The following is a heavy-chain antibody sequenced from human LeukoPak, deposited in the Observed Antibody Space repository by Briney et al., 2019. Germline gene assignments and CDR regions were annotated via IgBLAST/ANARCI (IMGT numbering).Heavy chain of an antibody. CDR1: GYTFTGYY. D-gene: IGHD4-23*01. CDR3: ARGGVGTVVTHYWYFDL. CDR2: INPNSGGT. Sequence: ASVKVSCKASGYTFTGYYMHWVRQAPGQGLEWMGRINPNSGGTNYAQKFQGRVTMTRDTSISTACMELSRLRSDDTAVYYCARGGVGTVVTHYWYFDLWGRGTLVTVSS. J-gene: IGHJ2*01. V-gene: IGHV1-2*06.